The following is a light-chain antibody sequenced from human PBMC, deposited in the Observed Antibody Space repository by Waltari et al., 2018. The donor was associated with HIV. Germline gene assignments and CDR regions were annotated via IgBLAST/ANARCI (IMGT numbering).Light chain of an antibody. J-gene: IGKJ4*01. V-gene: IGKV3-11*01. CDR2: DAS. CDR3: QQRVNWPLT. Sequence: EVVLKQSPATLSLSPGERATLSCRASQSISTYLAWYQQKPGQAPRLLVYDASNRATGIPPRFSGRVSGTDFTLTISSLEPEDFAVYYCQQRVNWPLTFGGGTKVEIK. CDR1: QSISTY.